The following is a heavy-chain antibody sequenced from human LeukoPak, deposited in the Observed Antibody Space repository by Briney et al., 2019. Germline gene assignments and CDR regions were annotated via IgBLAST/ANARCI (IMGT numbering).Heavy chain of an antibody. CDR2: IKQDGSEK. J-gene: IGHJ4*02. V-gene: IGHV3-7*04. CDR3: AKDSLDY. Sequence: GGSLRLSCEASGFTFSSYDMTWVRQAPGKGLEWVANIKQDGSEKYYVDSVKGRFTISRDNAKNSLYLQMNSLRAEDTAVYYCAKDSLDYWGQGTLVTVSS. CDR1: GFTFSSYD.